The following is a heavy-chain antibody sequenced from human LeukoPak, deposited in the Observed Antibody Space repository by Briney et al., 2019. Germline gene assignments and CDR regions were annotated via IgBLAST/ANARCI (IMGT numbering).Heavy chain of an antibody. CDR3: TRDLQAVRYYYMEV. D-gene: IGHD4-11*01. J-gene: IGHJ6*03. V-gene: IGHV3-74*01. Sequence: SGGSVRLSCAASGFTFSNYWIYWVRHAPGKGLVWVSRINVRGRTTTYADSVKDRFTISRDNAKNTVYLQMNSLRGEDTAVYCCTRDLQAVRYYYMEVWGKGTVVTVSS. CDR2: INVRGRTT. CDR1: GFTFSNYW.